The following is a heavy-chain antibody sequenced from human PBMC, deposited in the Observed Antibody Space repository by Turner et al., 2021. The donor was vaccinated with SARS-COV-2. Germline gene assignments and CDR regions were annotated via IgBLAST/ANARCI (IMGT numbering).Heavy chain of an antibody. J-gene: IGHJ6*02. Sequence: EVQLVESGGGLVKPGGSLRLSCPASGFTFSSYSMNWVRQAPGKGLEWVSSISSSSSYIYYADSVKGRFTISRDNAKNSLYLQMNSLRAEDTAVYYCARDHRPVVVPAAKRAGSYYYGMDVWGQGTTVTVSS. CDR3: ARDHRPVVVPAAKRAGSYYYGMDV. D-gene: IGHD2-2*01. CDR2: ISSSSSYI. CDR1: GFTFSSYS. V-gene: IGHV3-21*01.